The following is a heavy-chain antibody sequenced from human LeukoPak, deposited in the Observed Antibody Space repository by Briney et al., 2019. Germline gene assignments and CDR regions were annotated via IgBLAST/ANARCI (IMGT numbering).Heavy chain of an antibody. V-gene: IGHV4-39*01. CDR2: IYYSGST. Sequence: SETLSLTCTVSGGSISSSSYYWGWIRQPPGKGLEWTGSIYYSGSTYYNPSLKSRVTISVDTSKNQFSPKLSSVTAADPAVYYCARGPHFWSGYYTSHFDYWGQGTLVTVSS. D-gene: IGHD3-3*02. J-gene: IGHJ4*02. CDR3: ARGPHFWSGYYTSHFDY. CDR1: GGSISSSSYY.